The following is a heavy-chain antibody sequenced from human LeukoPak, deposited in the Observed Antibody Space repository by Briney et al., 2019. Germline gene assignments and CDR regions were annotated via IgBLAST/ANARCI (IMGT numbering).Heavy chain of an antibody. CDR1: GGSFSGYY. CDR2: INHSGST. CDR3: ARGALRLIQLWLRGYYYGIDV. V-gene: IGHV4-34*01. J-gene: IGHJ6*02. D-gene: IGHD5-18*01. Sequence: SETLSLTCAVYGGSFSGYYWSWIRQPPGKGLVWIGEINHSGSTNYNPSLKSRVTVSVDTSKNQFSLKLSSVTAADTAVYYCARGALRLIQLWLRGYYYGIDVWGQGTTVTVSS.